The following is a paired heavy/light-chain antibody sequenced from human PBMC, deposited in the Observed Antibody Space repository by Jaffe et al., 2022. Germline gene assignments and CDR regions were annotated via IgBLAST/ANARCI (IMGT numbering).Heavy chain of an antibody. CDR3: ARLRYNDY. CDR1: GFTFSSYW. Sequence: EVQLVESGGGLVQPGGSLRLSCAASGFTFSSYWMSWVRQAPGKGLEWVANINQDGSEKHYADSVEGRFTISRDNAKNSLYVQMNSLRAEDTAVYYCARLRYNDYWGQGTLVTVSS. CDR2: INQDGSEK. J-gene: IGHJ4*02. D-gene: IGHD3-9*01. V-gene: IGHV3-7*05.
Light chain of an antibody. CDR2: EDS. J-gene: IGLJ1*01. Sequence: SYELTQPPSVSVSPGQTARITCSGDALPKKYAYWYQQKSGQAPVLVIYEDSKRPSGIPERFSGSSSGTMATLTISGAQVEDEADYYCYSTDSSGNHYVFGSGTKVTVL. CDR3: YSTDSSGNHYV. V-gene: IGLV3-10*01. CDR1: ALPKKY.